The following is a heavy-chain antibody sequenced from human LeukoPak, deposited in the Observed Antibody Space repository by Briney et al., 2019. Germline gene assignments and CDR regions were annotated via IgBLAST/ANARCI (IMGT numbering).Heavy chain of an antibody. CDR2: ISSSSSYI. CDR3: ARGVRIAAAGTSLDY. J-gene: IGHJ4*02. CDR1: RFTFSSYS. V-gene: IGHV3-21*01. D-gene: IGHD6-13*01. Sequence: KTGGSLRFSCAASRFTFSSYSMNWVRQAPGKGLEWVSSISSSSSYIYYADSVKGRFTISRDNAKNSLYLQMNSLRAEDTAVYYCARGVRIAAAGTSLDYWGQGTLVTVSS.